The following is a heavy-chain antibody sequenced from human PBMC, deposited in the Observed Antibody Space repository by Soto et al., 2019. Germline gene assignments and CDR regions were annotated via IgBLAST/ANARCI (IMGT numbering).Heavy chain of an antibody. CDR3: ARRRGDILTGYYNYYYMDV. V-gene: IGHV1-18*01. Sequence: ASVKVSCKASGGTFSSYAISWVRQAPGQGLEWMGWISAYNGNTNYAQKLQGRVTMTTDTSTSTAYMELRSLRSDDTAVYYCARRRGDILTGYYNYYYMDVWGKGTTVTVSS. J-gene: IGHJ6*03. D-gene: IGHD3-9*01. CDR2: ISAYNGNT. CDR1: GGTFSSYA.